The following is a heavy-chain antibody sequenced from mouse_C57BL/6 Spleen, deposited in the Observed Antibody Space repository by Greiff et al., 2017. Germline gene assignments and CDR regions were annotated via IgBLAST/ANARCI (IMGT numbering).Heavy chain of an antibody. CDR3: ARDGWGSDGDWFAY. V-gene: IGHV7-1*01. D-gene: IGHD1-1*02. CDR2: SRNKANGYTS. CDR1: GFTFSDFY. Sequence: EVQRVESGGGLVQSGRSLRLSCATSGFTFSDFYMEWVRQAPGKGLEWIGASRNKANGYTSEYSVSVKGRFIVSRDTSQSILYLQMNALRAEDTAIYYCARDGWGSDGDWFAYWGQGTLVTVSA. J-gene: IGHJ3*01.